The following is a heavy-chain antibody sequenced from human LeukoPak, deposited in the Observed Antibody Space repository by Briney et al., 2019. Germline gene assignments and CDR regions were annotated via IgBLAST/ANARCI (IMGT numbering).Heavy chain of an antibody. CDR3: ARDQTYYYDSSGFP. CDR2: INPNSGGT. CDR1: GYTFTGYY. D-gene: IGHD3-22*01. Sequence: ASVKVSCKASGYTFTGYYMHWVRQAPGQGPEWMGRINPNSGGTNYAQKFQGRVTMTRDTSISTAYMELSRLRSDDTAVYYCARDQTYYYDSSGFPWGQGTLVTVSS. J-gene: IGHJ4*02. V-gene: IGHV1-2*06.